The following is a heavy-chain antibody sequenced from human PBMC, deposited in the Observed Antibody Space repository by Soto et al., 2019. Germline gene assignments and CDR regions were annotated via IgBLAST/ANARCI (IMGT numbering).Heavy chain of an antibody. Sequence: PSETLSLTWTVSSGSVSVTNVFWGWVRQPPGKGLEWIGNVDYSGTAYFSPSLATRVTFHVDTAKNQFSLTLYSVTAADTAVYYCARITDRHLDYWGQGILVTVSS. CDR2: VDYSGTA. V-gene: IGHV4-39*01. J-gene: IGHJ4*02. CDR3: ARITDRHLDY. D-gene: IGHD1-20*01. CDR1: SGSVSVTNVF.